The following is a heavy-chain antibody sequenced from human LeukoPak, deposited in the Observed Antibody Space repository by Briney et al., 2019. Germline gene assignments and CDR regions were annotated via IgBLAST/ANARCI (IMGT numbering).Heavy chain of an antibody. CDR3: ARGYDSIDY. CDR2: ISKDADAT. J-gene: IGHJ4*02. D-gene: IGHD3-22*01. V-gene: IGHV3-23*01. Sequence: PGGSLRLSCAASGFTFSSYAMSWVRQAPGKGLEWVSAISKDADATYYADSVKGRFTISRDNSKNTLYLQMNSLRAEDTAVYYCARGYDSIDYWGQGTLVTVSS. CDR1: GFTFSSYA.